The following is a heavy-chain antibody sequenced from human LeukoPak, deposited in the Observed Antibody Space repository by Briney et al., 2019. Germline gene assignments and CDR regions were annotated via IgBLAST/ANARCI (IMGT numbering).Heavy chain of an antibody. CDR2: INHSGST. CDR1: GGSFSGYY. J-gene: IGHJ6*03. D-gene: IGHD6-13*01. V-gene: IGHV4-34*01. Sequence: SETLSLTCAVYGGSFSGYYWSWIRQPPGKGLEWIGEINHSGSTNYNPSLKSRVTISVDTSKNQFSLKLSSVTAADTAVYYCARIWSTSSSWSYYYYYYMDVWGKGTTVTISS. CDR3: ARIWSTSSSWSYYYYYYMDV.